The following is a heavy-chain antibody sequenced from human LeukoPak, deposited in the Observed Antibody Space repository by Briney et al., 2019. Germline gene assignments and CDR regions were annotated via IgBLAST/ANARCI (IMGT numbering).Heavy chain of an antibody. CDR3: ARRTSGYDFGFDY. V-gene: IGHV4-39*07. J-gene: IGHJ4*02. CDR2: IYYSGST. CDR1: GGSISSSSYY. Sequence: SETLSLTCTVSGGSISSSSYYWGWIRQPPGKGLEWIGSIYYSGSTYYNPSLKSRVTISIDTSKNQFSLKLSSVTAADTAVYYCARRTSGYDFGFDYWGQGTLVTVSS. D-gene: IGHD5-12*01.